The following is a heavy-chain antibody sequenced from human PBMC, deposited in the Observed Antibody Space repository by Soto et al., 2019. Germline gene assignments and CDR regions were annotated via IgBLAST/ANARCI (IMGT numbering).Heavy chain of an antibody. J-gene: IGHJ5*02. V-gene: IGHV3-66*01. D-gene: IGHD3-10*01. CDR2: IYTSGST. Sequence: GGSLRLSCAASGFTVSSKYMNWVRQAPGKGLEWVSLIYTSGSTYYTDSVKGRFTISRDNSKNTLYLQMNSLRVEDTAVYYCAKSLLWFGELSSWGQGTPVTVSS. CDR1: GFTVSSKY. CDR3: AKSLLWFGELSS.